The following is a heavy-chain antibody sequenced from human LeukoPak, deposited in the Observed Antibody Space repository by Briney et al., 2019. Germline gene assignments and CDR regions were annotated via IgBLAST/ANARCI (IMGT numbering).Heavy chain of an antibody. D-gene: IGHD1-20*01. V-gene: IGHV3-23*01. CDR2: ISGSGGST. J-gene: IGHJ4*02. CDR3: AKAQLTYLFDY. CDR1: GFTFSSYA. Sequence: RGSLRLSCAASGFTFSSYAMSWVRQAPGKGLEWVSTISGSGGSTYYADSVKGRLTISRDNSKNTLYPQMNSLRAEDTAVYYCAKAQLTYLFDYWSQGTLVTVSS.